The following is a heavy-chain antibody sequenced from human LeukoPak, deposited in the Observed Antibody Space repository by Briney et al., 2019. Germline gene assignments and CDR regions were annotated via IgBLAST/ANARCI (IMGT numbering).Heavy chain of an antibody. D-gene: IGHD3-10*01. CDR3: AREGSQSASATYPGND. J-gene: IGHJ4*02. CDR1: GFMLSSYW. Sequence: GGSLRLSCAGSGFMLSSYWMSWVRQAPGKGLEWVANIKQDGSEKYYVDSVKGRFTISRDNAKNSLYLQMNRLRAEDTAVYYCAREGSQSASATYPGNDWGQGTPVTVSS. V-gene: IGHV3-7*01. CDR2: IKQDGSEK.